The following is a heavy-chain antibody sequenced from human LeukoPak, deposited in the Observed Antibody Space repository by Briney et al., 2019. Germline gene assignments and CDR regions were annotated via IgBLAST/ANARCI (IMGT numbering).Heavy chain of an antibody. V-gene: IGHV1-46*01. CDR2: INPSGGST. CDR3: ARGVRVVVAAAHWFDP. J-gene: IGHJ5*02. CDR1: GYTFTSYY. D-gene: IGHD2-15*01. Sequence: GASVKVSCKASGYTFTSYYMHWVRQAPGQGLEWMGIINPSGGSTSYAQKFQGRVTMTRDMSTSTVYMELSSLRSEDTAVYYCARGVRVVVAAAHWFDPWGQGTLVTVSS.